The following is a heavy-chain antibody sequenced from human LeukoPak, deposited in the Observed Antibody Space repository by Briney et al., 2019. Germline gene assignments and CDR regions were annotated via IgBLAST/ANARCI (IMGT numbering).Heavy chain of an antibody. D-gene: IGHD2-15*01. CDR3: AKEGGYCSGGSCYKPIDY. Sequence: GGSLRLSCAASGFTFSSYGMSWVRQAPGKGLEWVSAISGSGGSTYYADSVKGRFTISRDNSKNTLYLQMNSLRAEDTAVYYCAKEGGYCSGGSCYKPIDYWGQGTLVTVSS. CDR1: GFTFSSYG. J-gene: IGHJ4*02. CDR2: ISGSGGST. V-gene: IGHV3-23*01.